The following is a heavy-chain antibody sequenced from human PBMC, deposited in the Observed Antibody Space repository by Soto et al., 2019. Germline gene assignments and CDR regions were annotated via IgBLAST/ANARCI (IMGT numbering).Heavy chain of an antibody. CDR3: AHRKSWRYFSY. CDR1: GFSLSTSEVG. CDR2: IYWDADQ. D-gene: IGHD3-10*01. V-gene: IGHV2-5*02. J-gene: IGHJ4*02. Sequence: QITLKESGPTLVKPTQTLTLTCTFSGFSLSTSEVGVGWIRQPPGKALEWLALIYWDADQRFSPSLKSRLTLSRDSSINPVVSTMSNVCPEDTATHYCAHRKSWRYFSYWGQGTLVTVSP.